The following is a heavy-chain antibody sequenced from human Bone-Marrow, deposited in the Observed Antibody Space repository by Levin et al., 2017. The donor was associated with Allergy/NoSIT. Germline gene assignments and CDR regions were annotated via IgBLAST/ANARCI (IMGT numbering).Heavy chain of an antibody. CDR1: GFTFSSFD. D-gene: IGHD6-13*01. CDR3: AKDLKSSWSLDY. CDR2: ILHDGTNK. Sequence: GESLKISCAASGFTFSSFDMHWVRQAPGKGLEWVAFILHDGTNKYYADSVKGRFIVSRDNSKNTLYLQINSLRAEDTAVYYCAKDLKSSWSLDYWGQGTLVTVSS. J-gene: IGHJ4*02. V-gene: IGHV3-30*18.